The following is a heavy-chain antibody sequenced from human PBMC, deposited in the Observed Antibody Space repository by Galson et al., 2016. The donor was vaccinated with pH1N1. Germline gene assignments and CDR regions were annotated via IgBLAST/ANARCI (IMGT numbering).Heavy chain of an antibody. D-gene: IGHD3-3*01. CDR1: AYIFTFYY. V-gene: IGHV1-46*01. J-gene: IGHJ6*02. Sequence: SVKVSCKASAYIFTFYYMHWVRQAPGQGLEWMGIIDPGSGGTNYKLKFQGRVTMTRDTSTSTVYMELRGLRSGDTAMYFCARYKSPTFGEVINWDHGMDVWGQGTTVIVSS. CDR3: ARYKSPTFGEVINWDHGMDV. CDR2: IDPGSGGT.